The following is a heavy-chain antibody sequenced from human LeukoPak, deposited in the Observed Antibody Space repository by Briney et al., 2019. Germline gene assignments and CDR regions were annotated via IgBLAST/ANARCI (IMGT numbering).Heavy chain of an antibody. CDR3: APIAYGSGSPSDY. V-gene: IGHV3-9*01. CDR1: GFTFDDYA. D-gene: IGHD3-10*01. J-gene: IGHJ4*02. Sequence: GGSLRLSCAASGFTFDDYAMHWVRQAPGKGLEWVSGISWNSGSIGYADSVKGRFTISRDNAKNSLYLQMNSLTAEDTALYYCAPIAYGSGSPSDYWGQGTLVTVSS. CDR2: ISWNSGSI.